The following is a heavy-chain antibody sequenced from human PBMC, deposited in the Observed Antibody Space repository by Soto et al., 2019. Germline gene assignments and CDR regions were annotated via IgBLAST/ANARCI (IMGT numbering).Heavy chain of an antibody. CDR1: GYTFTSYD. J-gene: IGHJ6*03. CDR2: MNPNSGNT. D-gene: IGHD6-19*01. CDR3: QVGGWNDYYYYYMDV. V-gene: IGHV1-8*01. Sequence: QVQLVQSGAEVKKPGASVKVSCKASGYTFTSYDINWVRQATGQGLEWMGWMNPNSGNTGYAQKFQGRVTMNRHTSISTAYMELSSLRSEDTAVYYCQVGGWNDYYYYYMDVWGKGTTVTVSS.